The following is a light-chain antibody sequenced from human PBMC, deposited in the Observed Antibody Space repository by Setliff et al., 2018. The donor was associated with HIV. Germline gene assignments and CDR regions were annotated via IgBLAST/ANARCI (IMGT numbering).Light chain of an antibody. J-gene: IGLJ1*01. CDR3: CSYAGDTASHV. CDR1: KSDVGRYNF. Sequence: QSALTQPAAVSGSPGQSMTIACTGTKSDVGRYNFVSWYQLHPGKAPKLMIYEVNNRPSGVSNRFSGSKSGNTASLTISGLQAEDAADYYCCSYAGDTASHVLGSGTKVTVL. CDR2: EVN. V-gene: IGLV2-23*02.